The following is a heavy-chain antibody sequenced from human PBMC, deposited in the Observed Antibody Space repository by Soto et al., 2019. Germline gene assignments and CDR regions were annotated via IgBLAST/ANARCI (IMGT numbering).Heavy chain of an antibody. CDR1: GGSISSGDYY. J-gene: IGHJ4*02. D-gene: IGHD4-17*01. Sequence: SETLSLTCTVSGGSISSGDYYWSWIRQPPGKGLEWIGEIYHSGRTNYNPSLKSRVTISVDKSKSQFSLKLSSVTAADTAVYYCARLTVALDYWGQGTLVTVSS. CDR3: ARLTVALDY. CDR2: IYHSGRT. V-gene: IGHV4-30-4*01.